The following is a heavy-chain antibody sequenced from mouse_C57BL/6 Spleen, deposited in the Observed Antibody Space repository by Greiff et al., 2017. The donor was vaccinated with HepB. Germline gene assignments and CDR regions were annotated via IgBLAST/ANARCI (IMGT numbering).Heavy chain of an antibody. D-gene: IGHD2-2*01. CDR3: ARPCMVTQYYFDY. J-gene: IGHJ2*01. CDR2: IYPGDGDT. Sequence: VQLQQSGAELVKPGASVKISCKASGYAFSSYWMNWVKQRPGKGLEWIGQIYPGDGDTNYNGKFKGKATLTADKSSSTAYMQLSSLTSEDSAVYFCARPCMVTQYYFDYWGQGTTLTVSS. V-gene: IGHV1-80*01. CDR1: GYAFSSYW.